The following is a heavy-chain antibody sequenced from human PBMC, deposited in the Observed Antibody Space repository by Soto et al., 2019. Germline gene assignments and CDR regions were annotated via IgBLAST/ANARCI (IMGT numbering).Heavy chain of an antibody. CDR1: GFTFSSYA. V-gene: IGHV3-30-3*01. CDR2: ISYDGSNK. Sequence: GGSLRLSCAASGFTFSSYAMHWVRQAPGKGLEWVAVISYDGSNKYYADTVKGRFTISRDNSKNTLYLQMSSLRAEDTAVYYCARDIAARFDYWGQGTLVTVSS. D-gene: IGHD6-6*01. J-gene: IGHJ4*02. CDR3: ARDIAARFDY.